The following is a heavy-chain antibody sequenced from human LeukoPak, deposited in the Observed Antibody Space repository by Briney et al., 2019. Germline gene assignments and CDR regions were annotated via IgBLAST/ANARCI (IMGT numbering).Heavy chain of an antibody. D-gene: IGHD5-12*01. CDR1: GYTFIGYY. CDR3: ARDYGGILVAETFDY. V-gene: IGHV1-2*02. CDR2: INPNSGGT. Sequence: ASVKVSCKASGYTFIGYYIHWVRQAPGQGLEWMGWINPNSGGTNYAQNFQDRVTMTRDTSISTAYMGLSRLRSDDTAVYYCARDYGGILVAETFDYWGQGTLVTVSS. J-gene: IGHJ4*02.